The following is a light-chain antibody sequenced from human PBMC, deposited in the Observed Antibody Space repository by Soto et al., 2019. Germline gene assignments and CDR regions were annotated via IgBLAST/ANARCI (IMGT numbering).Light chain of an antibody. Sequence: VLTQSPATLSLSPGERATLSCRASQSVSFYLAWYQQKPGQAPRLLIYDTSKRAPGIPARFSGSGPGTDFTLTVTRVELEVFAVYYCQQRKDWPPATFGGGTKVEIK. V-gene: IGKV3-11*01. CDR2: DTS. J-gene: IGKJ4*01. CDR3: QQRKDWPPAT. CDR1: QSVSFY.